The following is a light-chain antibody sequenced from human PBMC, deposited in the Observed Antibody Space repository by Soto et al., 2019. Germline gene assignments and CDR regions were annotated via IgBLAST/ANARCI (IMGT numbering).Light chain of an antibody. CDR1: QSVSSNS. V-gene: IGKV3-20*01. CDR3: QQSDA. Sequence: EIVLTQSPGTLSLSPGERATLSCRASQSVSSNSLTWYQQKPGQAPRLLIYHTSNRATGIPDRFSGSGSGTDFTLTTGRLEPEDFAVYYCQQSDAFGGGTKVEIK. J-gene: IGKJ4*01. CDR2: HTS.